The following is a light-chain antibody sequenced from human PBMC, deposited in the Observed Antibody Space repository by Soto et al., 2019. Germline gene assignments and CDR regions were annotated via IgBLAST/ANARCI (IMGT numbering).Light chain of an antibody. V-gene: IGKV3-20*01. CDR3: QHPET. Sequence: EIVLTQSPGTLSLSPGERATLSCRASQSVSSSYLAWYQQKPGQAPRLLIYGAFSRATGIPDRFSGSGSGTDFTLTISRLEPEDFAVYYCQHPETFGQGTKLEIK. CDR1: QSVSSSY. CDR2: GAF. J-gene: IGKJ2*01.